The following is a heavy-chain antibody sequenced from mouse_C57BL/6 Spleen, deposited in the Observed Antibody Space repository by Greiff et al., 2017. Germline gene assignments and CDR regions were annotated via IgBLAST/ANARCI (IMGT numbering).Heavy chain of an antibody. CDR3: ALYYGSSSFAY. Sequence: QVQLQQPGAELVKPGASVKVSCKASGYTFTSYWMHWVKQRPGQGLEWIGRIHPSDSDTNYNQKFKGKATLTVDKSSSTAYMQLSSLTSEDSAVYYCALYYGSSSFAYWGQGTLVTVSA. D-gene: IGHD1-1*01. V-gene: IGHV1-74*01. CDR1: GYTFTSYW. J-gene: IGHJ3*01. CDR2: IHPSDSDT.